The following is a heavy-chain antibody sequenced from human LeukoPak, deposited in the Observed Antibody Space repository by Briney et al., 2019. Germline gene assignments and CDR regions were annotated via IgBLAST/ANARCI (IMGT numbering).Heavy chain of an antibody. D-gene: IGHD1-1*01. CDR3: ATETWKD. J-gene: IGHJ4*02. CDR1: GFAVSSYY. V-gene: IGHV3-53*01. CDR2: IFRDGST. Sequence: GGSLRLSCAASGFAVSSYYMSLVRQAPGKGLEWVSAIFRDGSTSHADSVKGRFTISRDNSRNTVYLQMNSLRAEDTAVYYCATETWKDWGQGTLVTVSS.